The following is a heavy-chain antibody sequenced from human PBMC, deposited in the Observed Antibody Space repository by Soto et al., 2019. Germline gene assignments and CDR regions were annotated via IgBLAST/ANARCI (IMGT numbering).Heavy chain of an antibody. CDR2: ISNSDKTI. Sequence: QVQLVESGGGLVKPGGSLRLSCAASGFSLSDYYMGWIRQAPGKGLEWISFISNSDKTIYYADSMKGRFTISRGNAENSLFLQMNSLRAEDTAVYYCATYGGYVRSLDYWGQGTLVTVSS. D-gene: IGHD5-12*01. CDR1: GFSLSDYY. CDR3: ATYGGYVRSLDY. V-gene: IGHV3-11*01. J-gene: IGHJ4*02.